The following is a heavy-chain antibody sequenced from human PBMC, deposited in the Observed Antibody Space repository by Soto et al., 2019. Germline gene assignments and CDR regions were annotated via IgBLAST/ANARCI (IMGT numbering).Heavy chain of an antibody. V-gene: IGHV3-7*01. Sequence: GGSLRLSCAASGFTFSSYWMSWVRQAPGKGLEWVANIKQDGSVKYYLDSVKGRFTISRDNAKNSLYLQMNSLRAEDTAVYYCARDMCYCDSFDIWGQGTMVTVSS. D-gene: IGHD2-21*01. CDR2: IKQDGSVK. CDR1: GFTFSSYW. CDR3: ARDMCYCDSFDI. J-gene: IGHJ3*02.